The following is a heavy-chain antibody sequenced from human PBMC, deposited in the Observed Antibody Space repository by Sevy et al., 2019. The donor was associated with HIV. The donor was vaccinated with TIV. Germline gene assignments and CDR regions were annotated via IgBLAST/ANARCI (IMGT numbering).Heavy chain of an antibody. D-gene: IGHD3-16*01. Sequence: GGSLRLSCEASGFTFTRYAFHWVRHAPGKGLEWVAVVSKEGTNKYYADSVKGRFTISRDNSRNTLYLQMQSLRADDTGVYFCARDPHSVPHWGSFDSWGQGTLVTVSS. CDR2: VSKEGTNK. CDR1: GFTFTRYA. CDR3: ARDPHSVPHWGSFDS. J-gene: IGHJ4*02. V-gene: IGHV3-30-3*01.